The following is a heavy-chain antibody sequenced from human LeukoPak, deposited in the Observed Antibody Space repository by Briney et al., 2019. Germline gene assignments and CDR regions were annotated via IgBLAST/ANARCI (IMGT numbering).Heavy chain of an antibody. Sequence: PGGSLRLSCAASGFTVSSYWMSWVSQAQGKGLEWVANIKKDGSEKWYVDSVEGRFTISRDHAKNSLYLQMNSLRVADTAVYYCVKSGTSASFDYWGQGTLVTVSS. CDR1: GFTVSSYW. CDR2: IKKDGSEK. J-gene: IGHJ4*02. V-gene: IGHV3-7*01. CDR3: VKSGTSASFDY. D-gene: IGHD1-7*01.